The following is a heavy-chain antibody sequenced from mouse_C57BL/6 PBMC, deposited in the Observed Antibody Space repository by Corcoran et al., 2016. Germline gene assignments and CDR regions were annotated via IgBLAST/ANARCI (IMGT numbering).Heavy chain of an antibody. CDR1: GYAFSSYW. CDR3: ARGLYSYWYFDV. V-gene: IGHV1-80*01. CDR2: IYPGDGDT. D-gene: IGHD1-3*01. Sequence: QVQLQQSGAELVKPGASVKISCKASGYAFSSYWMNWVKQRPGKGLEWIGQIYPGDGDTNYNGKFKGKATLTADKSSSTAYMQLSSLTSEDSAVYFCARGLYSYWYFDVWGTGTTVTVSS. J-gene: IGHJ1*03.